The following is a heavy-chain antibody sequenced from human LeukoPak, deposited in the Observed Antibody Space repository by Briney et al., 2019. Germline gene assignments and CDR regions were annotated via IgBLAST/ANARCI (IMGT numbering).Heavy chain of an antibody. CDR2: IIPIFGTA. D-gene: IGHD6-13*01. CDR1: GGTFSSYA. Sequence: SVKVSCKASGGTFSSYAISWVRQAPGQGLEWMGGIIPIFGTANYAQKFQGRVTITADESTSTAYMELSSLRSEDTAVYYCARTSSSWYPSYYYYYGMDVWGQGTTVTVSS. V-gene: IGHV1-69*01. CDR3: ARTSSSWYPSYYYYYGMDV. J-gene: IGHJ6*02.